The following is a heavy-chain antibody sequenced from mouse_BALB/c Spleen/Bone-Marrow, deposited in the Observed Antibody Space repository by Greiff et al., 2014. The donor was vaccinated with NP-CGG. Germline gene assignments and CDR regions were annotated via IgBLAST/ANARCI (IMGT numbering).Heavy chain of an antibody. CDR3: TPHPFDY. Sequence: LQQSGGGLVQPGGSMKLSCAASGFAFSDTWLDWVRRSPEKGPEWVAEIRTKADDHATYYAESVKGRFTISRDDSISSVYLQMNSLRAEDTGIYYCTPHPFDYWGQGTTLTVSS. CDR2: IRTKADDHAT. CDR1: GFAFSDTW. J-gene: IGHJ2*01. V-gene: IGHV6-6*01.